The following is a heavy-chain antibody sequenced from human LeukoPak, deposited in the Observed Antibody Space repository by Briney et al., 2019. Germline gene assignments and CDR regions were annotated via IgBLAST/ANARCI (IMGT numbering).Heavy chain of an antibody. CDR2: ISWNGGRI. CDR3: AKGGAAADNYWYFDL. CDR1: GLTFGDYT. V-gene: IGHV3-9*01. J-gene: IGHJ2*01. Sequence: PGGSLRLSCAASGLTFGDYTMHWVRQAPGKGLEWVSGISWNGGRIGYADSVKGRFTISRDNAKKCLCLQMNSLRPEDTALYYCAKGGAAADNYWYFDLWGRGTPVTVSS. D-gene: IGHD6-13*01.